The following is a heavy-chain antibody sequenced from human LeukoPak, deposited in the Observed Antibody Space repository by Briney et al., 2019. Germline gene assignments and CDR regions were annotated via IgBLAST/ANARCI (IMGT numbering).Heavy chain of an antibody. D-gene: IGHD6-13*01. CDR3: ASAEVYSSSWYPIDY. V-gene: IGHV4-59*01. Sequence: PSETLSLTCAVYGGSFSGYYWSWIRQPPGEGLEWIGYIYYSGSTNYNPSLKSRVTISVDTSKNQFSLKLSSVTAADTAVYYCASAEVYSSSWYPIDYWGQGTLVTVSS. CDR1: GGSFSGYY. CDR2: IYYSGST. J-gene: IGHJ4*02.